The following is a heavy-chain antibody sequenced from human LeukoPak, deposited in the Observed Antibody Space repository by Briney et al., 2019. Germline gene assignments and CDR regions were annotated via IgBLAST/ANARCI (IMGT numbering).Heavy chain of an antibody. J-gene: IGHJ4*02. Sequence: SETLSLTCTASGGSISSYYWSWIRQPPGKGLEWIGYIYYSGSTNYNPSLKSRVIISVDTSKNQFSLKLSSVTAADTAVYYCATLDGDYWGQGTLVTVSS. CDR3: ATLDGDY. CDR2: IYYSGST. V-gene: IGHV4-59*08. CDR1: GGSISSYY. D-gene: IGHD1-1*01.